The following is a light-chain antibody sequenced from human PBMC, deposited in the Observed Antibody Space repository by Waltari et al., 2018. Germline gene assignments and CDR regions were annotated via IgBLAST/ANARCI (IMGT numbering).Light chain of an antibody. CDR2: AAS. CDR1: QSSSDY. Sequence: DIQMTQSPSSLSASVGDRVTITCRASQSSSDYLNWYQQKPGKAPKLLIYAASTLQSGVPSRFSGSGSGTDFALTISSLQPEDIATYYCQQYDNLPITFGQGTRLEIK. V-gene: IGKV1-39*01. CDR3: QQYDNLPIT. J-gene: IGKJ5*01.